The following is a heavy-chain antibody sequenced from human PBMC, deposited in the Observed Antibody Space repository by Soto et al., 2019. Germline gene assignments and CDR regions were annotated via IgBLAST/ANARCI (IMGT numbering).Heavy chain of an antibody. J-gene: IGHJ4*02. CDR2: IYYSGST. Sequence: SETLSLTCTVSGGSISSYYWSWIRQPPGKGLEWIGYIYYSGSTNYNPSLKSRVTISVDTSKNQFSLKLSSVTAADTAVYYCAGHLYCSGGSCYSGYDYWGQGTLVTVSS. CDR1: GGSISSYY. V-gene: IGHV4-59*08. CDR3: AGHLYCSGGSCYSGYDY. D-gene: IGHD2-15*01.